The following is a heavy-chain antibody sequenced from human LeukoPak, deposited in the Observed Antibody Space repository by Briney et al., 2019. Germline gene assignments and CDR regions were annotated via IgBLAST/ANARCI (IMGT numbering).Heavy chain of an antibody. CDR3: ARGVLQGPNGGFDY. D-gene: IGHD6-6*01. CDR1: GGSISGSSYY. J-gene: IGHJ4*02. CDR2: IYYSGST. Sequence: SETLSLTCTVSGGSISGSSYYWGWIRQPPGKGLEWIGSIYYSGSTYYNPSLKSRVTISVDTSKNQFSLKLSSVTAADTAVYYCARGVLQGPNGGFDYWGQGTLVTVSS. V-gene: IGHV4-39*07.